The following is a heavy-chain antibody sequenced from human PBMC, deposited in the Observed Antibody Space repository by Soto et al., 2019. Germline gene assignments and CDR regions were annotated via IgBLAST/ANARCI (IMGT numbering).Heavy chain of an antibody. J-gene: IGHJ5*02. Sequence: GGSLRLSCAASGFTFSDYYMSWIRQAPGKGLEWVSYISSSGSTIYYADSVKGRFTISRDNAKNSLYLQMNSLRAEDTAVYYCAGYCISTSCYAVGWFDPWGQGTLVTVSS. CDR3: AGYCISTSCYAVGWFDP. V-gene: IGHV3-11*01. CDR2: ISSSGSTI. D-gene: IGHD2-2*01. CDR1: GFTFSDYY.